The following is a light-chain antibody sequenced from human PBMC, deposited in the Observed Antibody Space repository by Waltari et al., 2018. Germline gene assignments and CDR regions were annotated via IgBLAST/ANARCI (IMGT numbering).Light chain of an antibody. Sequence: QSALTQPASVSGSPGQSITISCTGTSSDVGNYNLVSWYQQYPGKAPKFMIYEVTKRPSGVSDRFSGSKSGNTASLTISGLQAEDEADYYCCSYAGDTTWVFGGGTKLTVL. V-gene: IGLV2-23*02. CDR2: EVT. J-gene: IGLJ3*02. CDR3: CSYAGDTTWV. CDR1: SSDVGNYNL.